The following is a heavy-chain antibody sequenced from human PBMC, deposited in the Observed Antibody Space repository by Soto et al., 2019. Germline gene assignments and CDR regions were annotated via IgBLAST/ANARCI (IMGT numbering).Heavy chain of an antibody. CDR2: IWNDGSIK. CDR1: GFTFSSYG. CDR3: ASRSPACGY. D-gene: IGHD2-21*01. V-gene: IGHV3-33*01. Sequence: GGSLRLSCAASGFTFSSYGMHWVRQAPGKGLEWVAVIWNDGSIKYYADSVKGRFTISRDNSKNTLYLQMNSLRVEDTAVYYCASRSPACGYWGQGTLVTVSS. J-gene: IGHJ4*02.